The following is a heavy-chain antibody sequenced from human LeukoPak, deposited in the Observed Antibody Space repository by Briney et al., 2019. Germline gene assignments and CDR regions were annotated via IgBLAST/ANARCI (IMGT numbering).Heavy chain of an antibody. CDR3: ARDLTGTAMAPSDG. V-gene: IGHV3-20*04. D-gene: IGHD5-18*01. CDR1: GFTFSDYG. CDR2: INCNGDST. J-gene: IGHJ4*02. Sequence: GGSLRLSCAASGFTFSDYGMSWVRQAPGKGLEWVSDINCNGDSTDYADSVKGRFTISRDNAKNSLYLQMNSLRAEDTALYYCARDLTGTAMAPSDGWGQGTLVTV.